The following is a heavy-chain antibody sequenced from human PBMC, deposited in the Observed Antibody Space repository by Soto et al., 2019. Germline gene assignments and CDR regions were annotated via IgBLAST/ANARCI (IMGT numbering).Heavy chain of an antibody. CDR1: GGSVSSGDYF. J-gene: IGHJ6*04. D-gene: IGHD3-10*01. CDR2: IYYSGST. CDR3: ARSPNYYYYGFDV. Sequence: SETLSLTCTVSGGSVSSGDYFWSWLRQSPGKRLEWIAYIYYSGSTNYNPSLKSRATISVDTSKSQVSLTLTSMTAADAALYYCARSPNYYYYGFDVWGKGTAVTVSS. V-gene: IGHV4-61*08.